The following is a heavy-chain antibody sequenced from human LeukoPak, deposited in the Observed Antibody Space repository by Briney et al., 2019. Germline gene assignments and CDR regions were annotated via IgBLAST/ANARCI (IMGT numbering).Heavy chain of an antibody. CDR3: VGIAFKHYFDY. Sequence: PGGPLRLSCSASGFTFSSYAMHWVRQAPGKGLEYVSAISSNGGSTYYADSVKGRFTISRDNSKNTLYLQMSSLRAEDTAVYYCVGIAFKHYFDYWGQGTLVTVSS. CDR1: GFTFSSYA. J-gene: IGHJ4*02. D-gene: IGHD2-21*01. CDR2: ISSNGGST. V-gene: IGHV3-64D*06.